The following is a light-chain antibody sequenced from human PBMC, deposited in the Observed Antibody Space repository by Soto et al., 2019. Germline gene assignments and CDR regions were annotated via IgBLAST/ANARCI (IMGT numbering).Light chain of an antibody. CDR1: QSLSSSY. V-gene: IGKV3-20*01. CDR3: KQQGT. J-gene: IGKJ2*01. Sequence: EIVLTQFPGTLSLSPGERATLSCRPSQSLSSSYLVWYQQKPGQAPRLLIYAASRRATGIPDRFSGSGSSTEYTITISRLEPEDSAVYYCKQQGTFGQGTKLEIK. CDR2: AAS.